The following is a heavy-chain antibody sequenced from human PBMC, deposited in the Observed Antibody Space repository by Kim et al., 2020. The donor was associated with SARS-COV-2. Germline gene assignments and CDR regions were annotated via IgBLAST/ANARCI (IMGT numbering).Heavy chain of an antibody. J-gene: IGHJ4*02. CDR2: ISTRGESI. CDR1: GLSFSDSY. Sequence: GGSLRLSCAASGLSFSDSYMNWVRQAPGKGLEWLSFISTRGESIFYADSVEGRFTTSRDNAKNSLYLQMNYLRDEDTAVYYYARSGNGYNAFGIWGQG. D-gene: IGHD5-12*01. CDR3: ARSGNGYNAFGI. V-gene: IGHV3-11*01.